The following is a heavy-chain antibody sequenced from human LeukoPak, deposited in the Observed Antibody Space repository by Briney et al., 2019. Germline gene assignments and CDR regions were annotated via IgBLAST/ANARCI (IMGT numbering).Heavy chain of an antibody. CDR3: ARSFGGRVVTLYYFDY. CDR1: GFTFSSYW. V-gene: IGHV3-7*01. J-gene: IGHJ4*02. CDR2: IKQDGSEK. D-gene: IGHD4-23*01. Sequence: GGSLRLSCAASGFTFSSYWMSWVRQAPGKGLEWVANIKQDGSEKYYVDSVKGRFTISRDNAKNSLYLQMNSLRAEDTAVYYRARSFGGRVVTLYYFDYWGQGTLVTVSS.